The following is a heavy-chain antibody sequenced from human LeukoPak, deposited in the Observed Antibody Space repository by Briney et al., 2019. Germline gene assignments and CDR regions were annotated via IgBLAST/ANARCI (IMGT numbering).Heavy chain of an antibody. Sequence: PGGSLRLSCAASGFTFSSYWMSWVRQAPGKGLEWVANIKQDGSEKYYVDSVKGRFTISRDNAKNSLYLQMNSLRAEDTAVYYCASRFSRWLSTPSYYFDYWGQGTLVTVSS. V-gene: IGHV3-7*01. J-gene: IGHJ4*02. CDR2: IKQDGSEK. D-gene: IGHD3-22*01. CDR3: ASRFSRWLSTPSYYFDY. CDR1: GFTFSSYW.